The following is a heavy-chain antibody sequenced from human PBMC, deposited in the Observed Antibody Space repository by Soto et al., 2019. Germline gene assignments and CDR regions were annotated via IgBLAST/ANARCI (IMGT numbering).Heavy chain of an antibody. Sequence: QVQLQESGPGLVKPSGTLSLTCVVSGGSVSNNNWWSWVRQSPGKGLEWIGEIYHSGSTNYNPSHKGRVTISLDKSKNHFSLKLSSVTAADTALYYCARSTVTEESWGQGTLVTVSS. D-gene: IGHD4-17*01. CDR3: ARSTVTEES. CDR1: GGSVSNNNW. CDR2: IYHSGST. V-gene: IGHV4-4*02. J-gene: IGHJ5*02.